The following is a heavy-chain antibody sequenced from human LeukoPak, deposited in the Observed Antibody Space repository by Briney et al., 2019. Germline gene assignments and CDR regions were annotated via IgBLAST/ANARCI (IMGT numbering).Heavy chain of an antibody. V-gene: IGHV4-39*01. Sequence: SETLSLTCTVSGGSISSSGYYWGWIRQPPGKGLEGIGSIYYRGGTYYNPSLKSRVTMSVDTSKNQFSLKLSSVTAADTAVYYCARQVAGSSVLFDIWGQGTMVTVSS. J-gene: IGHJ3*02. D-gene: IGHD4/OR15-4a*01. CDR1: GGSISSSGYY. CDR3: ARQVAGSSVLFDI. CDR2: IYYRGGT.